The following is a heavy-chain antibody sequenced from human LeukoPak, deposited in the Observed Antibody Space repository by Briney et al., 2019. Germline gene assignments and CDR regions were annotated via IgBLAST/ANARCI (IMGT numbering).Heavy chain of an antibody. CDR1: GGSFSGYY. D-gene: IGHD3-10*01. CDR2: INHSGST. J-gene: IGHJ4*02. CDR3: ARGAYHYGSGSYYFDY. Sequence: TSETLPLTCAVYGGSFSGYYWSWIRQPPGKGLEWIGEINHSGSTNYNPSLKSRVTISVDTSKNQFSLKLSSVTAADTAVYYCARGAYHYGSGSYYFDYWGQGTLVTVSS. V-gene: IGHV4-34*01.